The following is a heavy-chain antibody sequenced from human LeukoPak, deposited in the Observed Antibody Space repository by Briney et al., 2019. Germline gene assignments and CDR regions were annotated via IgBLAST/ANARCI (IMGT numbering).Heavy chain of an antibody. D-gene: IGHD2-21*02. Sequence: GGSLRLSCAASGFTFSSYAMSWVRQAPGKGLEWASAISGSGGSTYYADSVKGRFTISRDNSKNTLYLQMNSLRAEDTAVYYCAKDLAYCGGDCYPDAFDIWGQGTMVTVSS. CDR2: ISGSGGST. CDR3: AKDLAYCGGDCYPDAFDI. CDR1: GFTFSSYA. J-gene: IGHJ3*02. V-gene: IGHV3-23*01.